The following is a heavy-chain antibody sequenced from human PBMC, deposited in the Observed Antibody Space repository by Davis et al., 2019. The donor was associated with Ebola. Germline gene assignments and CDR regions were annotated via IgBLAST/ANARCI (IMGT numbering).Heavy chain of an antibody. V-gene: IGHV1-18*04. CDR1: GYTFTNYG. CDR3: ARSRITIAPHNWFDP. CDR2: INPHNGNT. D-gene: IGHD3-9*01. Sequence: AASVKVSCKTSGYTFTNYGITWVRQAPGQGLEWMGWINPHNGNTNYAQNVQGRVTMTTDTSTSTAYMEVRSLRSDDTAVYYCARSRITIAPHNWFDPWGQGTLVTVSS. J-gene: IGHJ5*02.